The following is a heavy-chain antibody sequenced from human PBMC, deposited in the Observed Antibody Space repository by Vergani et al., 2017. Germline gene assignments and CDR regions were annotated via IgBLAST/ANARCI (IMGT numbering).Heavy chain of an antibody. J-gene: IGHJ4*02. CDR1: GYTFTYRY. V-gene: IGHV1-45*02. D-gene: IGHD5-12*01. CDR2: ITPFNGNT. CDR3: ASEGYGRYYFDY. Sequence: QMQLVQSGAEVKKTGSSVTVSCKASGYTFTYRYLHWVRQAPGQALEWMGWITPFNGNTNYAQKFQDRVTITRDGSMSTAYMELSSLRSEDTAMYYCASEGYGRYYFDYWGQGTLVTVSS.